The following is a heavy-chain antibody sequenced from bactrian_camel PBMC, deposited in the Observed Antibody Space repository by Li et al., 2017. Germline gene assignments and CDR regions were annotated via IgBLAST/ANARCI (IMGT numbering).Heavy chain of an antibody. J-gene: IGHJ4*01. V-gene: IGHV3S63*01. D-gene: IGHD5*01. Sequence: HVQLVESRGGSVEAGGSLRLACVVSGYAYGGNCLGWFRQRPGKEREGVASIWTYDGRTSFADSVKGRFTISRDNAKNTVYLRMDSLKTEDTAMYYCSHYGRSTSFTPVGQGTQVTVS. CDR2: IWTYDGRT. CDR1: GYAYGGNC.